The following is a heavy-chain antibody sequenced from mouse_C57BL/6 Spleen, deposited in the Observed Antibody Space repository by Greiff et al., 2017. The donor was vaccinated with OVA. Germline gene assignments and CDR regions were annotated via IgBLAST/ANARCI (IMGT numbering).Heavy chain of an antibody. Sequence: EVKLVESGGGLVKPGGSLKLSCAASGFTFSDYGMHWVRQAPEKGLEWVAYISSGSSTIYYADTVKGRYTISRDNAKNTLFLQMTSLRSEDTAMYYCARPYGGGGYFGGWGTGTTVTVSS. D-gene: IGHD1-2*01. J-gene: IGHJ1*03. CDR1: GFTFSDYG. CDR2: ISSGSSTI. V-gene: IGHV5-17*01. CDR3: ARPYGGGGYFGG.